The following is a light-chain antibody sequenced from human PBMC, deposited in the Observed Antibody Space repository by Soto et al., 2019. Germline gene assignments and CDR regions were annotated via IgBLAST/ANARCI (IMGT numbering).Light chain of an antibody. CDR3: QQYGSSPLMYT. J-gene: IGKJ2*01. V-gene: IGKV3-20*01. CDR2: GAS. CDR1: QSVTSNF. Sequence: EIVLTQSPGTLSLSPGERATLSCRASQSVTSNFLAWYQQKLGQAPRLLIYGASTRAAGVPDRFSGSGSGTDFTLTITRLEPEDFAVYYCQQYGSSPLMYTFGQGTKLGVK.